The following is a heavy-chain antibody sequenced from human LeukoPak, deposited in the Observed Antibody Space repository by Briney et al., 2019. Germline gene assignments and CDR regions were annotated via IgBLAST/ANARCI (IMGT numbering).Heavy chain of an antibody. CDR2: ISGSGGST. J-gene: IGHJ4*02. Sequence: GGSLRLSCAASGFTFSSYAMSWVRQAPGKGLEWVSAISGSGGSTYYADSVKGRFIISRDNSKNTLYLQMNSLRAEDTAVYYCAKDTGLRFLEWLNPFDYWGQGTLVTVSS. CDR3: AKDTGLRFLEWLNPFDY. CDR1: GFTFSSYA. D-gene: IGHD3-3*01. V-gene: IGHV3-23*01.